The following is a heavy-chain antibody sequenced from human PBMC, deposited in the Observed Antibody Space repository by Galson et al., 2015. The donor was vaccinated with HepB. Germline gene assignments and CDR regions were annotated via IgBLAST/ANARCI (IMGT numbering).Heavy chain of an antibody. V-gene: IGHV1-8*01. D-gene: IGHD6-19*01. CDR3: ARDISGWYDLWNWFDP. Sequence: SVKVSCKASGYTFTSYDINWVRQATGQGLEWMGWMNPNSGNTGYAQKFQGRVTMTRNTSISTAYMELSSLRSEDTAVYYCARDISGWYDLWNWFDPWGQGTLVTVSS. CDR2: MNPNSGNT. J-gene: IGHJ5*02. CDR1: GYTFTSYD.